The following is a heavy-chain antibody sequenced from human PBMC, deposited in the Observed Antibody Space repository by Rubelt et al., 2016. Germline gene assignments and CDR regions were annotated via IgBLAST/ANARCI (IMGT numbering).Heavy chain of an antibody. Sequence: QLQLQESGPGLVKPSETLSLTCTVSGGSISSSSYYWGWIRQPPGKGLEWIGSIYYRGSTYYNPSLKSRVTISVDTSKNQFSLKLSSVPAADTAVYYWNSVVVHRFDYWGQGTLVTVSS. D-gene: IGHD2-15*01. CDR3: NSVVVHRFDY. J-gene: IGHJ4*02. CDR2: IYYRGST. CDR1: GGSISSSSYY. V-gene: IGHV4-39*01.